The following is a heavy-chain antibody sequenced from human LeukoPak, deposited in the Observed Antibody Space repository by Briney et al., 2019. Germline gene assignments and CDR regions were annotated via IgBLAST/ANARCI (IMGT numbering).Heavy chain of an antibody. J-gene: IGHJ4*02. CDR2: ISSSSSYI. CDR1: GFTFSSYS. CDR3: AREEDYYGSGSYYSYFDY. Sequence: GGSLRLSCAASGFTFSSYSMNWVRQAPGKGLEWVSSISSSSSYIYYADSVKGRFTISRDNAKNPLYLQMNSLRAEDTAVYYCAREEDYYGSGSYYSYFDYWGQGTLVTVSS. D-gene: IGHD3-10*01. V-gene: IGHV3-21*01.